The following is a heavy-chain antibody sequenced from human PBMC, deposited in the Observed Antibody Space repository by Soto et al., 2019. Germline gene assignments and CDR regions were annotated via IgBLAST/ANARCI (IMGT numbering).Heavy chain of an antibody. V-gene: IGHV1-18*01. CDR3: ARDSGTAYFDH. D-gene: IGHD1-26*01. Sequence: QVQLVQSGAEVKKPGASVKVSCKASGYTFSSYGFSWVRQAPAQGLEWMGWISINNGKTNYAQNLQGRVTVTTDTSTNTVYMELRSLRSDDTAVYYCARDSGTAYFDHWGQGTLVTVSS. J-gene: IGHJ4*02. CDR1: GYTFSSYG. CDR2: ISINNGKT.